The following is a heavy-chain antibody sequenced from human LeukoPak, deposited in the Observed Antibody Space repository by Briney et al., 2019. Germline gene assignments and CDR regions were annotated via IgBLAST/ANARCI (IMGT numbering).Heavy chain of an antibody. CDR2: IRSSSSTI. J-gene: IGHJ4*02. V-gene: IGHV3-48*04. Sequence: QTGGSLRLSCAASGFTFSSYSMNWVRQAPGKGLEWVSYIRSSSSTIYYADSVKGRFTISRDNAKNSLYLQMNSLRAEDTAVYYCASLGDYWGQGTLVTVSS. CDR3: ASLGDY. CDR1: GFTFSSYS.